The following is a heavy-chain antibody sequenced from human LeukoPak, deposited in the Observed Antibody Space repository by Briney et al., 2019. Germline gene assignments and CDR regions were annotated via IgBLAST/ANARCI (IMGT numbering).Heavy chain of an antibody. V-gene: IGHV1-69*05. CDR1: VGTFSSYA. CDR2: IIPIFGTA. J-gene: IGHJ4*02. CDR3: ASCPLEYSSSSGHSFYY. Sequence: SVKVSCKASVGTFSSYAISRVRQAPGQRLEWMGGIIPIFGTANYAQKFQGRVTITTDESTSTAYMELSSLRSEDTAVYYCASCPLEYSSSSGHSFYYWGQGTLVTVSS. D-gene: IGHD6-6*01.